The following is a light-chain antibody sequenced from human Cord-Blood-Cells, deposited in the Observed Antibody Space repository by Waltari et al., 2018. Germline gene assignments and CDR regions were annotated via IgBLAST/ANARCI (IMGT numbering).Light chain of an antibody. Sequence: SSELTQDPAVSVALGQTVRITCQGDSLRSYYASWYQQKPGQAPVLVIYGKNNRPSGIPDRFSCSSSGNTASLTITGAQAEDEADYYCNSRDSSGNHPPYVFGTGTKVTVL. CDR3: NSRDSSGNHPPYV. V-gene: IGLV3-19*01. CDR2: GKN. J-gene: IGLJ1*01. CDR1: SLRSYY.